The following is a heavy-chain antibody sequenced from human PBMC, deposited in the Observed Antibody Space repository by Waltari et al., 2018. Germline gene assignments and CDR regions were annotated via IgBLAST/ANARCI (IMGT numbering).Heavy chain of an antibody. D-gene: IGHD3-10*01. V-gene: IGHV1-46*04. CDR3: ARSGSTLIWGVAE. CDR2: VNPNGGST. Sequence: QVQLVQSGAEVKKPGASVKVSCKASGYPFTDFYIHWVRQAPGQGLEWMGMVNPNGGSTSYAQKLQDRVTMTRDTSTNTVYMELSSLRSEDTAVYYCARSGSTLIWGVAEWGQGTLVTVSS. CDR1: GYPFTDFY. J-gene: IGHJ4*02.